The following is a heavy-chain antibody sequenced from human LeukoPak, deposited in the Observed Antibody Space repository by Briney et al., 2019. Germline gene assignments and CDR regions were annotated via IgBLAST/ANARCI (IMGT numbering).Heavy chain of an antibody. CDR1: GYTFTGYY. CDR3: ARDLPYYYDSSGYPPLHY. Sequence: ASVKVSCKASGYTFTGYYMHWVRQAPGQGLEWMGWINPNSGGTNYAQKFQGRVTMTRDTSISTAYMELSRLRSDDTAVYYCARDLPYYYDSSGYPPLHYWGQGTLVTVSS. V-gene: IGHV1-2*02. CDR2: INPNSGGT. J-gene: IGHJ4*02. D-gene: IGHD3-22*01.